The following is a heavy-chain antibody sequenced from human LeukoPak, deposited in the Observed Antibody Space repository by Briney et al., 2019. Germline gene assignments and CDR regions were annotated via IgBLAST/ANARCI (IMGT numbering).Heavy chain of an antibody. Sequence: GRSLRLSCAASGFTCSSYGMHWVRQAPGKGLEWVAVISYDGSNKYYADSVKGRFTISRDNSKNTLYLQMNSLRAEDTAVYYCAKDRTSSSWSSFFDYWGQGTLVTVSS. D-gene: IGHD6-13*01. CDR2: ISYDGSNK. V-gene: IGHV3-30*18. J-gene: IGHJ4*02. CDR1: GFTCSSYG. CDR3: AKDRTSSSWSSFFDY.